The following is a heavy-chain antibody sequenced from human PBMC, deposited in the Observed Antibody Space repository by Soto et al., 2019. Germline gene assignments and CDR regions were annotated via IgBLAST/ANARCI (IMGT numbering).Heavy chain of an antibody. J-gene: IGHJ2*01. CDR1: GFTFSSYA. D-gene: IGHD5-18*01. V-gene: IGHV3-30-3*01. CDR3: ARDPLWGTAMVLWYFDL. Sequence: QVQLVESGGGVVQPGRSLRLSCAASGFTFSSYAMHWVRHAPGKGLEWMSVISYDGSKKYYADSVKGRFTISRDNSNNTLYLQMHSLRAEDTAVYYCARDPLWGTAMVLWYFDLWGRGTLVTVSS. CDR2: ISYDGSKK.